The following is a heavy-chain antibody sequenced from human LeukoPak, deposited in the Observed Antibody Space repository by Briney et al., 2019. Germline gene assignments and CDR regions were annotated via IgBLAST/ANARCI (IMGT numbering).Heavy chain of an antibody. CDR2: IYYSGST. D-gene: IGHD3-9*01. CDR1: GGSISSYY. J-gene: IGHJ4*02. CDR3: ARNHYDIFDN. Sequence: SETLSLTCTVSGGSISSYYWSWIRQPPGKGLEWIGYIYYSGSTNYNPSLKSRVTISVDTSKNQFSLKLSSVTAADTAVYYCARNHYDIFDNWGQGTLVTVSS. V-gene: IGHV4-59*01.